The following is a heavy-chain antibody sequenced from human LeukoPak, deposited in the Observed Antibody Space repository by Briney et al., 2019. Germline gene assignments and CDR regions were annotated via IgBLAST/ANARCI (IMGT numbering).Heavy chain of an antibody. D-gene: IGHD2/OR15-2a*01. CDR1: GFPFSSYS. Sequence: PGGSLRLSCAASGFPFSSYSMTWVRQAPGKGLEWVANIKPDGTTKFYVDSVKGRFTISRDNALNSLYLQMNSLRAEDTAVYYCAREGPRGNSQFDYWGQGTLVTVSS. CDR3: AREGPRGNSQFDY. V-gene: IGHV3-7*01. CDR2: IKPDGTTK. J-gene: IGHJ4*02.